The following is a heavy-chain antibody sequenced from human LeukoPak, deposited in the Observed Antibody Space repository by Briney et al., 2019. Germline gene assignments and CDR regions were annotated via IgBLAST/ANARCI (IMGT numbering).Heavy chain of an antibody. D-gene: IGHD1-26*01. CDR1: GGSISIYY. V-gene: IGHV4-30-4*01. CDR2: IYYSGST. CDR3: ARGPLPYFDY. Sequence: SETLSLTCTVSGGSISIYYWSWIRQPPGKGLEWIGYIYYSGSTYYNPSLKSRLTISVDTSKNQFSLKLGSVTAADTAVYYCARGPLPYFDYWGQGTLVTVSS. J-gene: IGHJ4*02.